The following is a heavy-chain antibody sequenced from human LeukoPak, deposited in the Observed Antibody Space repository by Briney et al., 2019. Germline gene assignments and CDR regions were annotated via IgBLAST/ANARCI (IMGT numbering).Heavy chain of an antibody. J-gene: IGHJ4*02. CDR3: AKEGVVVFHY. D-gene: IGHD2-15*01. CDR2: IGDSGVNT. Sequence: GGSLRLSCAASGFTFNNYAMSWVRQAPGKGLEWVAVIGDSGVNTDYSDSVKGRFTISRDNSKNTLYLQMNSLRAEDTAVYYCAKEGVVVFHYWGQGTLVTVSS. V-gene: IGHV3-23*01. CDR1: GFTFNNYA.